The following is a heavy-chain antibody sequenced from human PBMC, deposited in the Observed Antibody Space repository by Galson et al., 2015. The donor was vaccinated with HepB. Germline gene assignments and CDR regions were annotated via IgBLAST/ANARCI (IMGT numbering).Heavy chain of an antibody. Sequence: SLRLSCAASGFTFSSYSMNWVRQAPGKGLEWVSSISSSSSYIYYADSVKGRFTISRDNAKNSLYLQINSLRAEDTAVYYCARFSFSGRREGATSEFDYWGQGTLVTVSS. V-gene: IGHV3-21*01. CDR3: ARFSFSGRREGATSEFDY. CDR2: ISSSSSYI. J-gene: IGHJ4*02. CDR1: GFTFSSYS. D-gene: IGHD3-10*01.